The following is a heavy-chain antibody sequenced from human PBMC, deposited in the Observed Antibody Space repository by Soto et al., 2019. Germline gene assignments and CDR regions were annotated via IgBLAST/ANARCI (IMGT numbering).Heavy chain of an antibody. Sequence: QVQLVESGGGLVKPGGSLRLSYAASGFTFSDYYMSWIRQAPGKGLEWVSYISSSGSTIYYADSVKGRFTISRDNAKNSLYLQMNSLRAEDTAVYYCARDTSSGWYYYYYGMDVWGQGTTVTVSS. CDR3: ARDTSSGWYYYYYGMDV. V-gene: IGHV3-11*01. D-gene: IGHD6-19*01. CDR2: ISSSGSTI. CDR1: GFTFSDYY. J-gene: IGHJ6*02.